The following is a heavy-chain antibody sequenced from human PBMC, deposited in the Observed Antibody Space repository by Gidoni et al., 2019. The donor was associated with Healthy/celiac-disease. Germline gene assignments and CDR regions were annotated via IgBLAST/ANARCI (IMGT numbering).Heavy chain of an antibody. J-gene: IGHJ6*03. CDR1: GFPSSSYA. Sequence: QVQLVESGGGVVQPGRSLRLSCSASGFPSSSYAMHWVRQAPGKGLEWVAVISYDGSNKYYADSVKGRFTISRDNAKNTLYLQMNSLRAEDTAVYYCARDTYYYYYYMDVWGKGTTVTVSS. V-gene: IGHV3-30-3*01. CDR2: ISYDGSNK. CDR3: ARDTYYYYYYMDV.